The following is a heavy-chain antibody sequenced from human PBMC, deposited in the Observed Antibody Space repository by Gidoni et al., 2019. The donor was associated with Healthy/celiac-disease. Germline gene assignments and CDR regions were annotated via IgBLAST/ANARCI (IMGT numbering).Heavy chain of an antibody. J-gene: IGHJ6*02. Sequence: QVQLVQFGAEATKPGSSVKVSCKASGGTFSSYAISWVRQAPGQGLEWMGGIIPIFGTANYAQKFQGRVTITADESTSTAYMELSSLRSEDTAVYYCASEYCGGDCYSSMDVWGQGTTVTVSS. V-gene: IGHV1-69*01. CDR2: IIPIFGTA. CDR3: ASEYCGGDCYSSMDV. CDR1: GGTFSSYA. D-gene: IGHD2-21*02.